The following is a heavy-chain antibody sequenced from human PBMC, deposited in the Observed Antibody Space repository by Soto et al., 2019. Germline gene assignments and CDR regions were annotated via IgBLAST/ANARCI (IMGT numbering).Heavy chain of an antibody. V-gene: IGHV3-23*01. J-gene: IGHJ4*02. CDR1: GFTFSSYA. CDR2: ISGSGGST. Sequence: EVQLLESGGGLAQPGGSLRLSCAASGFTFSSYAMSWVRQAPGKGLEWVSAISGSGGSTYYADSVKGRFTISRDNSKNTLYLQMNSLRAEDTAVYYCAKGVVSAYYDSSGYYPLDYWGQGTLVTVSS. D-gene: IGHD3-22*01. CDR3: AKGVVSAYYDSSGYYPLDY.